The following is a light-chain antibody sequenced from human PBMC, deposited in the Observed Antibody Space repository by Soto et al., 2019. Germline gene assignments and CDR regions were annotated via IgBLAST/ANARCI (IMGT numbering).Light chain of an antibody. J-gene: IGKJ1*01. V-gene: IGKV1-39*01. CDR2: GAS. CDR1: HNINNY. Sequence: IQMTQSPSSLSASIGDTVTITCRASHNINNYLNWYQQKPRKAPQLLIHGASNLQDVLPSRFTGSASGTEFTLTITNLQPEDFATCYPQQSYSGQAWTFGQGTKVEIK. CDR3: QQSYSGQAWT.